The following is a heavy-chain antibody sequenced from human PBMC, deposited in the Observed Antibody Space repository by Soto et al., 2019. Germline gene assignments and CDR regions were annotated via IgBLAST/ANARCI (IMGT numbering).Heavy chain of an antibody. V-gene: IGHV2-5*02. J-gene: IGHJ4*02. Sequence: QITLKESGPTLVKPTQTLTLTCTFSGFSLSTSGVGVGWIRQPPGKALEWLALIYWDDDKRYSPSLKSRLTITKDTSKNQVVLTMTNIDPVDTATYYCAHRQTGIAVAAFDYWGQGTLVTVSS. CDR1: GFSLSTSGVG. D-gene: IGHD6-19*01. CDR3: AHRQTGIAVAAFDY. CDR2: IYWDDDK.